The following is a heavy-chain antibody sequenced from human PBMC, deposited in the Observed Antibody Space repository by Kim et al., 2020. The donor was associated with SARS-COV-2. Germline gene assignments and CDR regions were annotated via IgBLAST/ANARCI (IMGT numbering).Heavy chain of an antibody. CDR2: ISYHGSSS. D-gene: IGHD3-10*01. V-gene: IGHV3-30*12. CDR1: GFTFSSYG. Sequence: GGSLRLSCAASGFTFSSYGMHWVRQAPGKGLEWVAVISYHGSSSYYTDSVKGRFTISRDNSRNTLYLQLNSLRAEDTAVYYCAKHLYDSGRINAHYYGMDVWGQGTTVTVSS. CDR3: AKHLYDSGRINAHYYGMDV. J-gene: IGHJ6*02.